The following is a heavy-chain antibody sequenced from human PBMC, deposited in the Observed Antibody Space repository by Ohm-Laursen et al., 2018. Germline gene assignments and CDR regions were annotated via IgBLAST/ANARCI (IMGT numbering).Heavy chain of an antibody. Sequence: GSLRLSCAATGFTFSSYWMNWLRQVPGKGLEWVANINRDGSGKYYGDSVNGRFTISRDNAKNSLHLEMNSLRVEDTAVYCCTRDRHMVRGGRDGMDVWGQGTTVTVSS. D-gene: IGHD3-10*01. J-gene: IGHJ6*02. V-gene: IGHV3-7*01. CDR1: GFTFSSYW. CDR3: TRDRHMVRGGRDGMDV. CDR2: INRDGSGK.